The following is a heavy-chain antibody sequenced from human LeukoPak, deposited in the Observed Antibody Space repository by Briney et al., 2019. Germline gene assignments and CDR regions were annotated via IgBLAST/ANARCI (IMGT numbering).Heavy chain of an antibody. J-gene: IGHJ4*02. V-gene: IGHV3-30*18. D-gene: IGHD6-6*01. Sequence: GGSLRLSCAASGFTFSSYGMHWVRQAPGKGLEWVAVILYEGSNKYYADSVKGRFIISRDNSKNTLYLQMNSLRAEDTAVYYCAKESQLVPWYYFDYWGQGTLVTVSS. CDR2: ILYEGSNK. CDR3: AKESQLVPWYYFDY. CDR1: GFTFSSYG.